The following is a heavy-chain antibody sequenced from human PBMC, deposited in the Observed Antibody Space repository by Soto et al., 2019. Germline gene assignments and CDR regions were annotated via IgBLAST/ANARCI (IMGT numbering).Heavy chain of an antibody. V-gene: IGHV3-30*18. CDR2: ISYDGSNK. CDR3: AKVSSAWNPSAYFDY. J-gene: IGHJ4*02. Sequence: PGGSLRLSCAASGFTFSSYGMHWVRQAPGKGLEWVAVISYDGSNKYYADSVKGRFTISRDNSKNTLYLQMNSLRAEDTAVYYCAKVSSAWNPSAYFDYWGQGTLVTVSS. D-gene: IGHD1-1*01. CDR1: GFTFSSYG.